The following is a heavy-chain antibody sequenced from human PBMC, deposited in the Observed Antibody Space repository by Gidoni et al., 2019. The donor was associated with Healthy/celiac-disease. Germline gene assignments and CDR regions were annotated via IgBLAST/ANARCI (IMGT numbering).Heavy chain of an antibody. J-gene: IGHJ4*02. CDR2: ISGSGGST. D-gene: IGHD3-9*01. V-gene: IGHV3-23*01. CDR3: AKDPYVLRYFDWLAQDY. CDR1: GFTFSSYA. Sequence: EVQLLESGGGLVQPGGSLRLSCAASGFTFSSYAMSWVRQAPGKGLECVSAISGSGGSTYYADSVKGRFTISRDNSKNTLYLQMNSLRADDTAVYYCAKDPYVLRYFDWLAQDYWGQGTLVTVSS.